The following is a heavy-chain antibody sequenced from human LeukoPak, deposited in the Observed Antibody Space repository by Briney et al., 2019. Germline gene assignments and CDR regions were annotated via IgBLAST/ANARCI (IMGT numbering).Heavy chain of an antibody. J-gene: IGHJ5*02. CDR1: GYPFSSYS. V-gene: IGHV3-48*01. CDR2: ISVSGGVR. Sequence: PGGSLRLSCVASGYPFSSYSMNWIRQAPGKGLEWVSYISVSGGVRSYADSVKGRFTISRDNSKNTLYLQMNSLRAEDTAVYYCARERWLQFSAPFDPWGQGTLVTVSS. CDR3: ARERWLQFSAPFDP. D-gene: IGHD5-24*01.